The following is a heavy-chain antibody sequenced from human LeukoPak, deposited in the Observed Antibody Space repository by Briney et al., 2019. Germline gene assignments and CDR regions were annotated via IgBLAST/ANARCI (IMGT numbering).Heavy chain of an antibody. Sequence: SETLSLTCSVSGGSISSYYWSWIRQPAGKGLEWIGRIYTSGSTNYNSSLKSRVTMSVDTFKNQFSLKLSSVTAADTAVYYCATSGWYLLPGVYWGQGTLVTVSS. V-gene: IGHV4-4*07. CDR1: GGSISSYY. CDR2: IYTSGST. D-gene: IGHD6-19*01. CDR3: ATSGWYLLPGVY. J-gene: IGHJ4*02.